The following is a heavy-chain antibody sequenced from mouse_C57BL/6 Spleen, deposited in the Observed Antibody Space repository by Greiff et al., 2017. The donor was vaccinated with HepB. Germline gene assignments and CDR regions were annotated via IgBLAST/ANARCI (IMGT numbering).Heavy chain of an antibody. CDR3: ARDYYSNSHWYFDV. D-gene: IGHD2-5*01. Sequence: VKLQESGPGLVAPSQSLSITCTVSGFSLTSYAISWVRQPPGKGLEWLGVIWTGGGTNYNSALKSRLSISKDNSKSQVFLKMNSLQTDDTARYYCARDYYSNSHWYFDVWGTGTTVTVSS. CDR1: GFSLTSYA. CDR2: IWTGGGT. V-gene: IGHV2-9-1*01. J-gene: IGHJ1*03.